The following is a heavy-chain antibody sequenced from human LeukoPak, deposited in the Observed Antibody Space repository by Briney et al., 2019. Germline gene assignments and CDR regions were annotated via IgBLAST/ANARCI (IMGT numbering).Heavy chain of an antibody. Sequence: PETLSLTCTVSGGSISSYYWSWIRQPAGKGLEWIGRIYTSGSNNYNPSLKSRVTMSVDTSKNQFSLKLSSVTAADTAMYYCAREVAYYGGYYYYHYMDVWGKGTTVTISS. V-gene: IGHV4-4*07. J-gene: IGHJ6*03. CDR3: AREVAYYGGYYYYHYMDV. CDR1: GGSISSYY. CDR2: IYTSGSN. D-gene: IGHD4-23*01.